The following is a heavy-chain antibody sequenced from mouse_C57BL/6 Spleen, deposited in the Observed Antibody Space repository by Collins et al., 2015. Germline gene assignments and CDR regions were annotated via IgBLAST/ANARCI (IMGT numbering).Heavy chain of an antibody. D-gene: IGHD4-1*01. V-gene: IGHV5-4*02. J-gene: IGHJ4*01. CDR2: ISDGGSYT. CDR3: ARTGVYAMDY. Sequence: EVQLVESGGGLVKPGGSLKLSCAASGFTFSDYYMYWVRQTPEKRLEWVATISDGGSYTYYPDSVKGRFTISRDNAKNNLYLQMSSLKSEDTAMYYCARTGVYAMDYWGQGTSVTVSS. CDR1: GFTFSDYY.